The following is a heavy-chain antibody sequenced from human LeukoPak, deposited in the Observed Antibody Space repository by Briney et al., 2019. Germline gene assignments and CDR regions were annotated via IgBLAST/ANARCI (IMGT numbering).Heavy chain of an antibody. V-gene: IGHV2-70*11. D-gene: IGHD6-19*01. CDR3: ARVHNSGWPYYFDY. CDR2: IDWEDDK. J-gene: IGHJ4*02. Sequence: RRSGPTLVNPTQTLTQTCTFSGFSLSSSGMCVSWIRQPPGKALEWLARIDWEDDKYYSTSLKTRLTISKDTAKNQVVLTMTNMDPVDTATYYCARVHNSGWPYYFDYWGQGTLVTVSS. CDR1: GFSLSSSGMC.